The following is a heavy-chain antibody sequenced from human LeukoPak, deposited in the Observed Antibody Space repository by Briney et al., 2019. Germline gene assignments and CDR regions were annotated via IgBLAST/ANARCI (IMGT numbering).Heavy chain of an antibody. Sequence: SETLSLTCTVSGGSISSYYWSWIRQPPGKGLEWIGYIYYSGSTNYNPSLKSRVTISVDTSKNQFSLKLSSVTAADTAVYYCASPARKQFAFDIWGQGTMVTVSS. CDR1: GGSISSYY. CDR2: IYYSGST. V-gene: IGHV4-59*08. CDR3: ASPARKQFAFDI. J-gene: IGHJ3*02. D-gene: IGHD6-19*01.